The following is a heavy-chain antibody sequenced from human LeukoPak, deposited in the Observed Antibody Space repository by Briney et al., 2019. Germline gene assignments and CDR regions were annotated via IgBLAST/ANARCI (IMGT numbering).Heavy chain of an antibody. V-gene: IGHV3-30*18. CDR1: GFTFSSYG. D-gene: IGHD6-19*01. Sequence: GGSLRLSCAASGFTFSSYGMHWVRQAPGKGLEWVAVISYDGSNKYYADSVKGRFTISRDNSKNTLYLQMNSLRAEDTAVYYCAKHGLYSSGWLRYFDSWGQGTLVTVSS. CDR3: AKHGLYSSGWLRYFDS. CDR2: ISYDGSNK. J-gene: IGHJ4*02.